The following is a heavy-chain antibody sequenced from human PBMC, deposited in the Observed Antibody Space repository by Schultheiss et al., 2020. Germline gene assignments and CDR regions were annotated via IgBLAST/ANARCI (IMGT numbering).Heavy chain of an antibody. CDR2: ISYDGGNK. J-gene: IGHJ5*02. V-gene: IGHV3-30-3*01. CDR3: ARVEWPPLRFDP. D-gene: IGHD3-3*01. CDR1: GFTFSSYA. Sequence: GGSLRLSCAASGFTFSSYAMSWVRQAPGKGLEWVAVISYDGGNKYYADSVKGRFTISRDNSKNTLYLQMNSLRAEDTAVYYCARVEWPPLRFDPWGQGTLVTVSS.